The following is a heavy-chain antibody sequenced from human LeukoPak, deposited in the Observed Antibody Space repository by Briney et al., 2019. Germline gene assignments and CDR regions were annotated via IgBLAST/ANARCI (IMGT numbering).Heavy chain of an antibody. V-gene: IGHV3-53*01. D-gene: IGHD6-13*01. Sequence: GGSLRLSCAASGFTFSSNYMSWVRQAPGKGLEWVSVIYSGGSTYYSDSVKGRFTISRDNSKNTLYLQMNSLRAEDTAVYYCARARGGSSWFLYWYFDLWGRGTLVTVSS. CDR3: ARARGGSSWFLYWYFDL. J-gene: IGHJ2*01. CDR1: GFTFSSNY. CDR2: IYSGGST.